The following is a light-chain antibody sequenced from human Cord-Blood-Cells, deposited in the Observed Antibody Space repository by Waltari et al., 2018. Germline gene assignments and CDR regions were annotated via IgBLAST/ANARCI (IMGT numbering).Light chain of an antibody. CDR2: GAS. CDR3: QQYNNWPPKVS. J-gene: IGKJ2*03. Sequence: EIVMTQSPATLSVSPGERATLSCMASQSVSSNLAWYQQKPGQAPRLLIYGASTMATGIPARFSGSGSGTEFTLTISSLQSEDFAVYYCQQYNNWPPKVSFGQGTKLEIK. CDR1: QSVSSN. V-gene: IGKV3-15*01.